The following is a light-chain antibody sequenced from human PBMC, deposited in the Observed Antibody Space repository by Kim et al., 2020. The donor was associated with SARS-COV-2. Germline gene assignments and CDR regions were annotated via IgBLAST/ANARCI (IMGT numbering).Light chain of an antibody. Sequence: EIVMTQSPATLSVSPGERATLSCRASQSVSSNLAWYQQKPGQAPRLLIYGASTRATGIPARFSGSGSGTEFTLTISSLQSEDFAVYYCQQYNNRPFFGGGTKVDIK. V-gene: IGKV3-15*01. CDR2: GAS. J-gene: IGKJ4*01. CDR1: QSVSSN. CDR3: QQYNNRPF.